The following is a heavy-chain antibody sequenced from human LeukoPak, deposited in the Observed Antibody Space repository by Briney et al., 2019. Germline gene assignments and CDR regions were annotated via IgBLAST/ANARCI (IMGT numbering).Heavy chain of an antibody. V-gene: IGHV4-34*01. CDR3: ARGRRNYYGSGSSILDY. D-gene: IGHD3-10*01. Sequence: SETLSLTCAVYGGSFSGYYWSWIRPPPGKGLEWIGEINHSGSTNYNPSLKSRATISVDTSKNQFSLKLSSVTAADTAVYYCARGRRNYYGSGSSILDYWGQGTLVTVSS. CDR2: INHSGST. J-gene: IGHJ4*02. CDR1: GGSFSGYY.